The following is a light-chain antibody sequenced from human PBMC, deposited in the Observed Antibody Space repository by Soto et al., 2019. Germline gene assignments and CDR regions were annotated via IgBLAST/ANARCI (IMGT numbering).Light chain of an antibody. CDR2: DVS. J-gene: IGKJ3*01. CDR3: QQYNNWPPLFT. V-gene: IGKV3D-15*01. CDR1: QSDSSN. Sequence: EIVMTQSPATLSVSPGERATLSCRASQSDSSNLAWYQQKPGQAPRLLIYDVSARATGIPARFSGSGSGTEFTLTISTLQSEDFAVYYCQQYNNWPPLFTFGPGTKVDIK.